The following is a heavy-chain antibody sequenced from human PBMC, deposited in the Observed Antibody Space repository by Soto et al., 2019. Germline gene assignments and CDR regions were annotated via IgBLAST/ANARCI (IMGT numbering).Heavy chain of an antibody. Sequence: SETLSLTCTVSGGSISSYYWSWIRQPPGKGLEWIGYIYYSGSTNYNPSLKSRVTISVDTSKNQFSLKLSSVTAADTAVYYCARTVWGYDILTGYWYWFDPWGQGTLVTVSS. CDR1: GGSISSYY. D-gene: IGHD3-9*01. CDR2: IYYSGST. V-gene: IGHV4-59*08. CDR3: ARTVWGYDILTGYWYWFDP. J-gene: IGHJ5*02.